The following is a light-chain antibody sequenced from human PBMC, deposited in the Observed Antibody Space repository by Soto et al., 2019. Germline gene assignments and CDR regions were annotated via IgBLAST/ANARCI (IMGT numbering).Light chain of an antibody. CDR3: QQYDNLPYT. CDR1: QDISNY. Sequence: DIQMTQSPSSLSASVGDRVTITCQACQDISNYLNWYQQKPGKAPKLLIYDASNLETGIPSRFSGSGSGTEFTFTISSLQPEDIATYYCQQYDNLPYTSGQGTKLEIK. J-gene: IGKJ2*01. CDR2: DAS. V-gene: IGKV1-33*01.